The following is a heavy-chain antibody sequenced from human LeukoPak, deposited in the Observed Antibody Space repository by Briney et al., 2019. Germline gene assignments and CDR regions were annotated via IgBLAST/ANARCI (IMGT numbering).Heavy chain of an antibody. V-gene: IGHV3-30-3*01. CDR3: ARGTQTYYYDSSGYWLDY. J-gene: IGHJ4*02. CDR2: ISYDGSNK. CDR1: GFTFSSYA. D-gene: IGHD3-22*01. Sequence: PGGSLRLSCAASGFTFSSYAMHWVRQAPGKGLEWVAVISYDGSNKYYADSVKGRFTISRDNSKNTLLLQMNSLRAEDTAVYYCARGTQTYYYDSSGYWLDYWGQGTLVTVSS.